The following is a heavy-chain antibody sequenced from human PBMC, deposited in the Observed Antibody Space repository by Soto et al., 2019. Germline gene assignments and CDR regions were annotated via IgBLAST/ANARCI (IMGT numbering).Heavy chain of an antibody. J-gene: IGHJ4*02. D-gene: IGHD3-22*01. CDR1: GFTFSNYG. V-gene: IGHV3-30*18. CDR2: IPYDGSNK. Sequence: GGSLRLSCAGSGFTFSNYGMHWVSQAPGKGLEWVAVIPYDGSNKYYADSVKGRFTISRDNSKNTLYLQMNSLRAEDTAVYYCAKLAGSGYYYPIDYWGQGTLVTVSS. CDR3: AKLAGSGYYYPIDY.